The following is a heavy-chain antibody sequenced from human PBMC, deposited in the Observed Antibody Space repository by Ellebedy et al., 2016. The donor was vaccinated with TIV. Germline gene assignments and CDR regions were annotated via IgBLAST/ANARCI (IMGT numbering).Heavy chain of an antibody. CDR1: GFTFSSYA. J-gene: IGHJ5*02. CDR2: ISYDGSNK. Sequence: GGSLRLSCAASGFTFSSYAMHWVRQAPGKGLEWVAVISYDGSNKYYADSVKGRFTISRDNSKNTLYLQMNSLRAEDTAVYYCARDKGLDDILTGYFVSGFDPWGQGTLVTVSS. CDR3: ARDKGLDDILTGYFVSGFDP. V-gene: IGHV3-30-3*01. D-gene: IGHD3-9*01.